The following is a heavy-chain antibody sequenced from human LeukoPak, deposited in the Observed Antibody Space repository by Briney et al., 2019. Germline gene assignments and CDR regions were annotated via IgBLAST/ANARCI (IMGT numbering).Heavy chain of an antibody. CDR3: VRDLVLVDTPGDDFDF. V-gene: IGHV3-74*03. D-gene: IGHD2-8*02. J-gene: IGHJ4*02. CDR2: INTNSRII. Sequence: GGSLRLSCAASGFPFSSYWMHWVRQAPGKGLVWVARINTNSRIITYADSVRGRFTTSRDNAKNTLSLQMDSLRAEDTAVYYCVRDLVLVDTPGDDFDFWGQGTLVTVSS. CDR1: GFPFSSYW.